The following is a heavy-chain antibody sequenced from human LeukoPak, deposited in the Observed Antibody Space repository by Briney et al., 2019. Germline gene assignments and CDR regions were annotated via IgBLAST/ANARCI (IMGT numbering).Heavy chain of an antibody. CDR1: GYSFTSYW. Sequence: GESLKISCKGSGYSFTSYWIGWVRQMPGKSLEWMGIIYPGDSDTRYSPSFQGQVTISADKSISTAYLQWSSLKASDTAMYYCARLGVTRGVVPAGGFDYWGQGTLVTVSS. J-gene: IGHJ4*02. V-gene: IGHV5-51*01. D-gene: IGHD2-2*01. CDR2: IYPGDSDT. CDR3: ARLGVTRGVVPAGGFDY.